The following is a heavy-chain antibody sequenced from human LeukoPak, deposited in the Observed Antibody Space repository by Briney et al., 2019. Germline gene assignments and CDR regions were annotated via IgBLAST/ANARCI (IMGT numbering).Heavy chain of an antibody. V-gene: IGHV1-69*05. J-gene: IGHJ3*02. CDR2: IIPIFGTA. Sequence: GASVKVSCKASGYTFTSYYMHWVRQAPGQGLEWMGGIIPIFGTANYAQKFQGRVTITTDESTSTAYMELSSLRSEDTAVYYCARRSTDAFDIWGQGTLVTVSS. CDR3: ARRSTDAFDI. D-gene: IGHD5/OR15-5a*01. CDR1: GYTFTSYY.